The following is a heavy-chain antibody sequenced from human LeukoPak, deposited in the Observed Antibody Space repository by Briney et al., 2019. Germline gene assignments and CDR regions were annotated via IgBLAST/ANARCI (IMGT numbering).Heavy chain of an antibody. D-gene: IGHD3-22*01. CDR1: GGSFSGYY. Sequence: SETLSLTCAVYGGSFSGYYWSWIRQPPGKGLEWIGEINHSGSTNYNPSLKSRVTISVDTSKTEFSLKLSSVSAADTAVYYCARGISRITMIVVVTKAHHAFDIWGQGTMVTVSS. CDR2: INHSGST. J-gene: IGHJ3*02. CDR3: ARGISRITMIVVVTKAHHAFDI. V-gene: IGHV4-34*01.